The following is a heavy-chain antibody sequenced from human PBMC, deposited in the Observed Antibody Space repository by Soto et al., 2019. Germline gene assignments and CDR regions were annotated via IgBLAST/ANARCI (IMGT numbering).Heavy chain of an antibody. Sequence: GGAPKIYRKGSGYSFSHYWIGWVRQLPGKGLEWMRIIYPGDSDTRYSPSFQGQVTISADKSISTAYLQWSSLKASDTAMYYCARSEGWQWLVPGEAFDIWGQGTMVTVAS. D-gene: IGHD6-19*01. CDR1: GYSFSHYW. CDR3: ARSEGWQWLVPGEAFDI. V-gene: IGHV5-51*01. CDR2: IYPGDSDT. J-gene: IGHJ3*02.